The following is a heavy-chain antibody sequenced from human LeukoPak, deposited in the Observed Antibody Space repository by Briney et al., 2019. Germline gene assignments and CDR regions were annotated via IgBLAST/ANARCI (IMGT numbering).Heavy chain of an antibody. V-gene: IGHV4-59*01. D-gene: IGHD2-15*01. CDR1: GGSISSYY. J-gene: IGHJ4*02. CDR3: ARGVASDY. CDR2: IYYSGST. Sequence: SETLSLTCTVSGGSISSYYWSWIRQPPGKGLEWIGYIYYSGSTNYNPSLKSRVTISVDTSKNQFSLKLSSVTAADTAVYYCARGVASDYWGQGALVTVSS.